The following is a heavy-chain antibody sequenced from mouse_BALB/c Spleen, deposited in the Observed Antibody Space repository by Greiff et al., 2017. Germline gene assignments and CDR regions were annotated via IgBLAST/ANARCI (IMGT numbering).Heavy chain of an antibody. D-gene: IGHD4-1*01. CDR2: ISSGSSTI. V-gene: IGHV5-17*02. Sequence: EVMLVESGGGLVQPGGSRKLSCAASGFTFSSFGMHWVRQAPEKGLEWVAYISSGSSTIYYADTVKGRFTISRDNPKNTLFLQMTSLRSEDTAMYYCARSLTDFDDWGQGTTLTVSS. J-gene: IGHJ2*01. CDR3: ARSLTDFDD. CDR1: GFTFSSFG.